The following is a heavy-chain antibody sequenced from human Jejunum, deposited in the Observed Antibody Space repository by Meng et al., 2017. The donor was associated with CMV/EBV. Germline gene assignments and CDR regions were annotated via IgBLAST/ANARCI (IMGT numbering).Heavy chain of an antibody. CDR1: GFTFSSYA. D-gene: IGHD3-10*01. Sequence: EVQLLESGGGLVQPGGSLRVSCAASGFTFSSYAMSWVRQAPGKGLEWVSPISGSGSSTYYADSVKGRFTISRDNSENTLYLQMNSLRAEDTAVYYCAKGGLGSPGLDSWGQGTLVTVSS. J-gene: IGHJ5*01. CDR3: AKGGLGSPGLDS. CDR2: ISGSGSST. V-gene: IGHV3-23*01.